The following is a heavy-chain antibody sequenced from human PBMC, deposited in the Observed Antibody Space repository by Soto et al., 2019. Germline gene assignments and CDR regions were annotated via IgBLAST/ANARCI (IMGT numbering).Heavy chain of an antibody. Sequence: GSLRLSCAASGFTFSSYGMHWVRQAPGKGLEWVAVIWYDGSNKYYADSVKGRFTISRDNSKNTLYLQMNSLRAEDTAVYYCARENIVVVPAAYYYYYGMDVWGQGTTVTVSS. CDR1: GFTFSSYG. D-gene: IGHD2-2*01. CDR3: ARENIVVVPAAYYYYYGMDV. V-gene: IGHV3-33*01. CDR2: IWYDGSNK. J-gene: IGHJ6*02.